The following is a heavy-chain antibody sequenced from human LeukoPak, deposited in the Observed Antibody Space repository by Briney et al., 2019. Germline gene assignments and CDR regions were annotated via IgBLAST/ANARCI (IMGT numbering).Heavy chain of an antibody. V-gene: IGHV3-20*04. D-gene: IGHD6-13*01. CDR3: AGEGIAAAGTSYYYYYMDV. Sequence: PVGSPRVSCAASGFTFDDYGMCWVRQALGKGLEWVSGFYWNGGSTGYADSVKGRFTISRDNAKNSLYLQMNSLRAEDTALYYCAGEGIAAAGTSYYYYYMDVWGKGTTVTISS. CDR1: GFTFDDYG. CDR2: FYWNGGST. J-gene: IGHJ6*03.